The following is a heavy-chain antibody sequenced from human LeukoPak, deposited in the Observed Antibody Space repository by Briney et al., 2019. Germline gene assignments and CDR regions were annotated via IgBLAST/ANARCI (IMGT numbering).Heavy chain of an antibody. J-gene: IGHJ4*02. CDR2: ISSSGTTI. CDR1: GFTFTTYE. D-gene: IGHD3-22*01. Sequence: PGGSLRLSCAASGFTFTTYEMSWVRQAPGKGLEWVSYISSSGTTIYYADSVKGRFTISRDNAKNSLYLQMNSLRAEDTAVYYCARDDSSGYYYVDYWGQGTLVTVSS. V-gene: IGHV3-48*03. CDR3: ARDDSSGYYYVDY.